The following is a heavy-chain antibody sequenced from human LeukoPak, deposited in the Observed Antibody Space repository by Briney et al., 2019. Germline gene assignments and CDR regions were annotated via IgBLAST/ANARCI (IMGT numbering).Heavy chain of an antibody. CDR3: ARVYSSSSVGPEHDAFDI. CDR2: INPNSGGT. CDR1: GYTFTGYY. Sequence: ASVKVSCKASGYTFTGYYMHWVRQAPGQGLEWMGWINPNSGGTNYAQKLQGRVTMTTDTSTSTAYMELRSLRSDDTAVYYCARVYSSSSVGPEHDAFDIWGQGTMVTVSS. V-gene: IGHV1-2*02. J-gene: IGHJ3*02. D-gene: IGHD6-6*01.